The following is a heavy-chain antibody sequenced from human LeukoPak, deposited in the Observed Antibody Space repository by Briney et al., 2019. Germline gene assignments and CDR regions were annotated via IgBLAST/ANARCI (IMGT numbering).Heavy chain of an antibody. Sequence: GVSVTLFCAASRFTFYSLDMLCPPHARGQAGVWVTDISRSCASTYYADSVKGRFTISRDNSKNTLYLQMNSLRAEDTAVYYCAKGPTGRNISCCGLYYYMDVWGKGTTVTVSS. CDR2: ISRSCAST. CDR1: RFTFYSLD. V-gene: IGHV3-23*01. J-gene: IGHJ6*03. CDR3: AKGPTGRNISCCGLYYYMDV. D-gene: IGHD2/OR15-2a*01.